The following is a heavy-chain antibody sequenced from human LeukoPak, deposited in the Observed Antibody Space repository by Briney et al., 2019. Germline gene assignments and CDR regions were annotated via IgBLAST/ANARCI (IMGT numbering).Heavy chain of an antibody. Sequence: GGSXXLSCAASGFTFSSYGMHWVRQAPGKGLEWVAFIRYDGSNKYYADSVKGRFTISRDNSKNTLYLQMNSLRAEDTAVYYCAKGPYSNYLNWFDPWGQGTLVTVSS. CDR1: GFTFSSYG. D-gene: IGHD4-11*01. J-gene: IGHJ5*02. CDR2: IRYDGSNK. V-gene: IGHV3-30*02. CDR3: AKGPYSNYLNWFDP.